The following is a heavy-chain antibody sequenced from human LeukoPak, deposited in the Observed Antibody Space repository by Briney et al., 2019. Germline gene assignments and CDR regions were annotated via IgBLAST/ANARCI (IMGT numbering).Heavy chain of an antibody. CDR3: ARIISGFMTTILGYFGY. D-gene: IGHD4-17*01. Sequence: PGGSLRLSCAVSGFTASSNYMSWVRQAPGKGLEWVSVIYSGGSTYYADSVKGRFTISRDNSKNRLYLQMNSLRAEDTAVYYCARIISGFMTTILGYFGYGGQETRDSVST. CDR1: GFTASSNY. J-gene: IGHJ4*02. V-gene: IGHV3-66*02. CDR2: IYSGGST.